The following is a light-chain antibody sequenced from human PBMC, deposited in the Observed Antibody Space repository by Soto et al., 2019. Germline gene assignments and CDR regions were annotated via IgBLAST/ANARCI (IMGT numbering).Light chain of an antibody. V-gene: IGKV3-20*01. CDR3: QQYGSSAPIT. Sequence: EIVLTQSPGTLSLSPGERATLSCRASQSVSNNYLAWYRQKPGQAPSLLIYDASSRATGIPDRFRGSGSGTDFTLTISRLEPEDFAMYYCQQYGSSAPITFGQGTRLEIE. CDR1: QSVSNNY. CDR2: DAS. J-gene: IGKJ5*01.